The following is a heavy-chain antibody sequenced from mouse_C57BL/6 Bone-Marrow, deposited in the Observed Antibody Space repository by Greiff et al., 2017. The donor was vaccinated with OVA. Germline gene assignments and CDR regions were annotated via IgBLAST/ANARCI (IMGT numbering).Heavy chain of an antibody. CDR2: INPYNGGT. J-gene: IGHJ1*03. CDR3: ARGRLQQNIEV. Sequence: EVQLQQSGPVLVKPGASVKMSCKASGYTFTDYYMNWVKQSHGKSLEWIGVINPYNGGTSYNQKFKGKATLTVDKSSSTAYMELNSLTAEDSAVYYCARGRLQQNIEVWGTGTTVTVSS. V-gene: IGHV1-19*01. D-gene: IGHD2-2*01. CDR1: GYTFTDYY.